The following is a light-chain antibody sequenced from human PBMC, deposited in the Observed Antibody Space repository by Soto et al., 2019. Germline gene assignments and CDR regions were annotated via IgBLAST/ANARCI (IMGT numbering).Light chain of an antibody. J-gene: IGKJ4*01. CDR1: QSVSSY. CDR3: QQYASSLLT. CDR2: DAS. V-gene: IGKV3-11*01. Sequence: EIVLTQSPATLSLSPGERATLSCRASQSVSSYLAWYQQKPGQAPRLLIYDASNRATGIPARFSGSGSGTDFTLTISSLEPEDFAVYYCQQYASSLLTFGGGTKVEIK.